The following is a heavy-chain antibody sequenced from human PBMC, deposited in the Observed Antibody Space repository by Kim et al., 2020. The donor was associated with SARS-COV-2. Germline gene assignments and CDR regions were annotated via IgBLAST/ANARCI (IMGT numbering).Heavy chain of an antibody. CDR2: IGDSDTST. V-gene: IGHV3-23*01. J-gene: IGHJ1*01. Sequence: GGSLRLSCAASGFTFSSYAISWVRQAPGKGLEWVSLIGDSDTSTYYADSVKGRFTISRDNSKNTLFLQMNSLRVEDTAVYYCAMGDCSSYGCRKYFHHWGQGALATVSS. CDR3: AMGDCSSYGCRKYFHH. CDR1: GFTFSSYA. D-gene: IGHD2-21*01.